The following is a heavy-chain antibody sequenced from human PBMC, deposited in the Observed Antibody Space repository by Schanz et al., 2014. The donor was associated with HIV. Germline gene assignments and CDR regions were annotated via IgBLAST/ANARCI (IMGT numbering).Heavy chain of an antibody. Sequence: EVQLLESGGGLVQPGGSLRLSCAASGFTFSSYAMTWVRQAPGKGLDWVSTISGSDGDTYYVDSVKGRFTISRDNSRNALYLHMNSLRDDDTAIYYCVKAYSSGFSGAGSWGQGALVTVSS. J-gene: IGHJ5*02. D-gene: IGHD5-18*01. CDR2: ISGSDGDT. V-gene: IGHV3-23*01. CDR1: GFTFSSYA. CDR3: VKAYSSGFSGAGS.